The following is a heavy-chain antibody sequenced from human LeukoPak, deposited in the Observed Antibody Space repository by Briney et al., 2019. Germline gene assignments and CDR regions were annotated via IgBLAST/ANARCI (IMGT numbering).Heavy chain of an antibody. Sequence: PSETLSLTCAVYGGSFSGYYWSWIRQPPGKGLEWIGEINHSGSTNYNPSLKSRVTISVGTSKNQFSLKLSSVTAADTAVYYCARGTSRVAHDYWGQGTLVTVSS. J-gene: IGHJ4*02. CDR2: INHSGST. CDR3: ARGTSRVAHDY. D-gene: IGHD2-15*01. V-gene: IGHV4-34*01. CDR1: GGSFSGYY.